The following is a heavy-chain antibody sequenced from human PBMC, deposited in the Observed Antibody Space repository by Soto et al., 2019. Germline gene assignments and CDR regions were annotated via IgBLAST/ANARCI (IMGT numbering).Heavy chain of an antibody. CDR3: ARDRFTMVRGVIPLLYYMDV. Sequence: PGGSLRLSCAASGFTFSSYSMNWVRQAPGKGLEWVSSIGSSSSYIYYADSVKGRFTISRDNAKNSLYLQMNSLRAEDTAVYYCARDRFTMVRGVIPLLYYMDVWGKGTTVTVSS. D-gene: IGHD3-10*01. J-gene: IGHJ6*03. CDR2: IGSSSSYI. V-gene: IGHV3-21*01. CDR1: GFTFSSYS.